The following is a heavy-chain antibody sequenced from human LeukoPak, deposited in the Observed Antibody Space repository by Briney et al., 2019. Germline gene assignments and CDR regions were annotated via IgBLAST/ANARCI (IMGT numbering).Heavy chain of an antibody. J-gene: IGHJ1*01. D-gene: IGHD3-16*01. Sequence: PGGSLRLSCAASGFTVSSNYMSWVRQAPGEGLEWVSVLYVGGDTYYADSVEGRFTISRDNSKNTVYLQMNSLRAEDTAVYYCASRGEYTSEYFQHWGQGTLVTVSS. CDR1: GFTVSSNY. V-gene: IGHV3-53*01. CDR3: ASRGEYTSEYFQH. CDR2: LYVGGDT.